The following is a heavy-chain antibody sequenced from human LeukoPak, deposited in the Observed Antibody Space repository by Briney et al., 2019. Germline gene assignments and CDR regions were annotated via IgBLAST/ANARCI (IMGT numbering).Heavy chain of an antibody. V-gene: IGHV3-48*03. CDR1: GFTFSTYE. CDR3: AATYYYDGSGDY. J-gene: IGHJ4*02. Sequence: GGSLRLSCAASGFTFSTYEMNWVRQAPGKGLEGVSYISSTGSNKYYADSVKGRLTISRDNAKNSLYLLMNSLRTEDTAVYYCAATYYYDGSGDYWGQGTLVTVSS. D-gene: IGHD3-22*01. CDR2: ISSTGSNK.